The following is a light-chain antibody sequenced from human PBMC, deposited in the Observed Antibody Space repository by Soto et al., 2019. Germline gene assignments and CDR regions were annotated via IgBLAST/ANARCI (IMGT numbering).Light chain of an antibody. J-gene: IGKJ4*01. CDR2: EAS. V-gene: IGKV3-11*01. CDR3: QQRSNWPPFT. CDR1: QSVSSY. Sequence: EIVFTQSPSTLSLSPGERATLSCRASQSVSSYLAWYQQKPGQAPRLLIYEASNRSTGIPARFSGRGSGTAFTLTISSLAPADFSVYYCQQRSNWPPFTFGGGTKVEIK.